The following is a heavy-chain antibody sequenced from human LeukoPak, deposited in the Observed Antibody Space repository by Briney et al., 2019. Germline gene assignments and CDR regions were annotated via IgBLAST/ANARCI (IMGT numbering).Heavy chain of an antibody. J-gene: IGHJ4*02. CDR2: ISAYNGNT. CDR3: ARVGRVWFGELFIDY. V-gene: IGHV1-18*01. CDR1: GYTFTSYG. Sequence: ASVKVSCKASGYTFTSYGISWVRQAPGQGLEWMGWISAYNGNTNYAQKLQGRVTMTRNTSISTAYMELSSLRSEDTAVYYCARVGRVWFGELFIDYWGQGTLVTVSS. D-gene: IGHD3-10*01.